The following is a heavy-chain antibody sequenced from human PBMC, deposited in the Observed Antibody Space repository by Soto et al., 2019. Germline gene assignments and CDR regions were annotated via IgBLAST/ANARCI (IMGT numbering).Heavy chain of an antibody. D-gene: IGHD6-19*01. CDR3: AKVRYSSPMGYYYGMDV. J-gene: IGHJ6*02. Sequence: SVKVSCKASGGTFSSYRINWVRQAPGLGLEWVGGIIPIFGTANYAQKFQGRVTITADESTSTSYMEVNNLRSEDTAVYYCAKVRYSSPMGYYYGMDVWGQGTTVTVSS. CDR1: GGTFSSYR. CDR2: IIPIFGTA. V-gene: IGHV1-69*13.